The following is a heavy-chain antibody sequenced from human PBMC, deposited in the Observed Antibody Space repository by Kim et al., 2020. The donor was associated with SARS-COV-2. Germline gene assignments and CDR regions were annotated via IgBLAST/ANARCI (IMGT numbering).Heavy chain of an antibody. CDR2: TYYRSKWYN. J-gene: IGHJ3*02. D-gene: IGHD3-22*01. V-gene: IGHV6-1*01. Sequence: SQTLSLTCAISGDSVSSNSAAWNWIRQSPSRGLEWLGRTYYRSKWYNDYAVSVKSRITINPDTSKNQFSLQLNSVTPEDTAVYYCARERDYYYDSSGHDAFDIWGQGTMVTVSS. CDR1: GDSVSSNSAA. CDR3: ARERDYYYDSSGHDAFDI.